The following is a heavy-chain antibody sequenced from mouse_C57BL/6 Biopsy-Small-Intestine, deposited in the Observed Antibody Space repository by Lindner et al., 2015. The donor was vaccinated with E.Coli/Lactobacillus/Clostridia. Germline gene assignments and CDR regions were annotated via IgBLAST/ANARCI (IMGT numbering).Heavy chain of an antibody. J-gene: IGHJ1*01. CDR1: GFNIKDYY. D-gene: IGHD2-5*01. V-gene: IGHV14-2*01. CDR2: IDPENGET. CDR3: AGGSNYWYFDV. Sequence: QLQESGAELVKPGASVRLSCTVSGFNIKDYYIHWVKQRTKQGLEWIGRIDPENGETTYDPKFQDKATITAERSSNTAYLQVSSLASEDTAVYYCAGGSNYWYFDVWGPGTTVTVSS.